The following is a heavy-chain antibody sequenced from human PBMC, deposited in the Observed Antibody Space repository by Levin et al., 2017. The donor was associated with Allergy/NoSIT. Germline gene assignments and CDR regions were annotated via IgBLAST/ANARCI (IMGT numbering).Heavy chain of an antibody. CDR1: GYTFTTYA. CDR3: ARGYCSSTSCHDY. J-gene: IGHJ4*02. Sequence: ASVKVSCKASGYTFTTYAMNWVRQAPGQGLEWMGWINTNTGNPTYAQGFTGRFVFSLDTSVRTAYLQISSLKAEDTAVYYCARGYCSSTSCHDYWGQGTLVTVSS. V-gene: IGHV7-4-1*02. CDR2: INTNTGNP. D-gene: IGHD2-2*01.